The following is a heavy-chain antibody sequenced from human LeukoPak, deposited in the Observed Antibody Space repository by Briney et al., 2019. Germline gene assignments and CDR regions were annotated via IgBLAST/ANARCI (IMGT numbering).Heavy chain of an antibody. CDR1: GYTFSGYQ. D-gene: IGHD2-15*01. CDR2: MNPSSGVT. J-gene: IGHJ4*02. V-gene: IGHV1-2*06. Sequence: ASVKVSCKASGYTFSGYQVHWLRQAPGQGLEWMGRMNPSSGVTNYAQKFQGRVTMTRDTSINTAYLDLSAMKSDDTAVYYCASRAASVTLGYWGQGTLVTVSS. CDR3: ASRAASVTLGY.